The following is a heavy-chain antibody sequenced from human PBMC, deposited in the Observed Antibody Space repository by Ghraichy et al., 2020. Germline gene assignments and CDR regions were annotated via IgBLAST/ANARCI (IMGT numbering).Heavy chain of an antibody. CDR1: GFTFSSYA. CDR2: ISGSGGST. J-gene: IGHJ5*02. V-gene: IGHV3-23*01. Sequence: GGSLRLSCAASGFTFSSYAMSWVRQAPGKGLEWVSTISGSGGSTYYADSVKGRFTISRDNSKNTLYLQMNSLRAEDAAAYYCAKAWGYCSGGTCPSYNWFDPWGKGTLVTVSS. D-gene: IGHD2-15*01. CDR3: AKAWGYCSGGTCPSYNWFDP.